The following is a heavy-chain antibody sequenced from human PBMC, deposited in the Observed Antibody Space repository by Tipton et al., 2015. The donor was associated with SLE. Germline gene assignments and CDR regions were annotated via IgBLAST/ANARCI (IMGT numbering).Heavy chain of an antibody. V-gene: IGHV4-4*07. J-gene: IGHJ3*02. CDR3: ARVVYSFSDAVDI. Sequence: TLSLTCTVSGGSLSSYYWSWIRQPAGKGLEWIGRIYASGSTEYNPSLKSRVTISVDPSKNQFSLRLTSLTAADTAVYYCARVVYSFSDAVDIWGQGTLVTVSS. D-gene: IGHD6-13*01. CDR1: GGSLSSYY. CDR2: IYASGST.